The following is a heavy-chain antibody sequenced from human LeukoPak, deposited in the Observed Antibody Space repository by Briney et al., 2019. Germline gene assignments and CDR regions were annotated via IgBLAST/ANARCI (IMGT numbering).Heavy chain of an antibody. CDR2: IYYTGST. CDR3: ARITVGYYGVYGPDS. CDR1: GGSISNYY. D-gene: IGHD4-17*01. J-gene: IGHJ4*02. Sequence: PSETLSLTCTVSGGSISNYYGSWIRQPPGKGLEWIGYIYYTGSTNYNPSLKSRVTISVDTSKNRFSLKLGSVTGADTAVYYCARITVGYYGVYGPDSWGQGTLVTVSS. V-gene: IGHV4-59*01.